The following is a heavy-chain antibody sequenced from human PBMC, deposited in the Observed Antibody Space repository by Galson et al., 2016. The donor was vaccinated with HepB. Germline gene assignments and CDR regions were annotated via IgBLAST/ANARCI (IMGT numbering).Heavy chain of an antibody. CDR3: ARDSGAPLGAPLDY. D-gene: IGHD1-26*01. CDR2: IYSGGST. Sequence: SLRLSCAASGFTVRSNYMSWVRQAPGKGLDWVSIIYSGGSTYYADSVKGRFTISRDNSKNTLYLQMNSLRAEDTAVYYCARDSGAPLGAPLDYWGQGTLVTVSS. J-gene: IGHJ4*02. V-gene: IGHV3-53*01. CDR1: GFTVRSNY.